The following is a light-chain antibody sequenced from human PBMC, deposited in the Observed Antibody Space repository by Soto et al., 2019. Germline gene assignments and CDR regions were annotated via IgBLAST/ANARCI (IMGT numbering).Light chain of an antibody. CDR1: QSGSSN. Sequence: SQSPATLSVSQGEGVTLSCRASQSGSSNLACYQQKPGQAPRLLIYGASTRATGIPARFSGSGSGTEFTLTISSLQSEDFAVYYCQQYNNWLVTFGQGTRLAIK. CDR3: QQYNNWLVT. V-gene: IGKV3-15*01. J-gene: IGKJ5*01. CDR2: GAS.